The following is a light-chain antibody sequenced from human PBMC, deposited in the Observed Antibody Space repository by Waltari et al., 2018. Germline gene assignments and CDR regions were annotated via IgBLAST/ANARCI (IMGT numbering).Light chain of an antibody. CDR3: LLSSGGAWV. CDR2: SAS. Sequence: QTVVTQEPSLTVSPGGTVTLTCVSSTEAVSSGNTPTWLQQKPGQAPRILFYSASNRHSWTPARFYGSLLEGKAALTLSGVKPDDEADYYCLLSSGGAWVFGGGTKLTVL. J-gene: IGLJ3*02. V-gene: IGLV7-43*01. CDR1: TEAVSSGNT.